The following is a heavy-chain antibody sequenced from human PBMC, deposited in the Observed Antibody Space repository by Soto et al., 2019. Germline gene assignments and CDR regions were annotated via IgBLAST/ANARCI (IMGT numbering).Heavy chain of an antibody. CDR1: GYTFTSYY. Sequence: ASVKVSCKASGYTFTSYYMHWVRQAPGQGLEWMGIINPSGGSTSYAQKFQGRVTMTRDTPTSTVYMELSSLRSEDTAVYYCAREAVDTEALGYYYGMDVWGQGTTVTVSS. CDR3: AREAVDTEALGYYYGMDV. J-gene: IGHJ6*02. V-gene: IGHV1-46*01. CDR2: INPSGGST. D-gene: IGHD5-18*01.